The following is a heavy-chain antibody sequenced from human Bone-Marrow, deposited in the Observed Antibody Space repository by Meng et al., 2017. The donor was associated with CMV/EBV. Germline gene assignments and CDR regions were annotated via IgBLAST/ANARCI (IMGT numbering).Heavy chain of an antibody. D-gene: IGHD6-13*01. V-gene: IGHV3-7*01. CDR1: GFTFSSYW. J-gene: IGHJ6*02. CDR2: IKQDGSEK. Sequence: GGSLRLSCAASGFTFSSYWMSWVRQAPGKGLEWVANIKQDGSEKYYADSVKGRFTISRDNSKNTLYLQMNSLRAEDTAVYYCAGTDSSSWYLYYYGMDVWGQGTTVTVSS. CDR3: AGTDSSSWYLYYYGMDV.